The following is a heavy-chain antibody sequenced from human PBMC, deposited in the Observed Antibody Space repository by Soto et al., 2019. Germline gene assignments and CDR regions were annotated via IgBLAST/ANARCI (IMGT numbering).Heavy chain of an antibody. CDR1: GFTFDDYG. CDR3: VKDMRKYSNNWNRKGVGYNYGMDV. J-gene: IGHJ6*02. V-gene: IGHV3-9*01. CDR2: ISWNSDSI. D-gene: IGHD6-13*01. Sequence: EVQLVESGGGLVQPGRSLRLSCTGSGFTFDDYGIHWVRQTPGMGLEWVSGISWNSDSIAYADSVKDRFTISRDNTKNSLYLQMNSLRPEDTALYYCVKDMRKYSNNWNRKGVGYNYGMDVWGQGTTVTVSS.